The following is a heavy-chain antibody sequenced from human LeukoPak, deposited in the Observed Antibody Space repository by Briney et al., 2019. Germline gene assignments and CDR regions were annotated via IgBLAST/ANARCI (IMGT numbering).Heavy chain of an antibody. CDR3: STDSLVSNY. J-gene: IGHJ4*02. V-gene: IGHV3-15*01. CDR2: IKSKTNGETT. Sequence: PGGSLRLSCAVSGFTFSNAWMSWVRQAPGKGLEWVGRIKSKTNGETTDYAAPVKGRFTISRDDSKNTLYRQMNSLKTEDTAVYYCSTDSLVSNYWGQGTLVTVSS. D-gene: IGHD2/OR15-2a*01. CDR1: GFTFSNAW.